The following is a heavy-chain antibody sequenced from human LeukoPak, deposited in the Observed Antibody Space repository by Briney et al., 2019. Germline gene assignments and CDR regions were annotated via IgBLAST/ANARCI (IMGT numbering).Heavy chain of an antibody. CDR3: AKDVVVGATRGHFDY. Sequence: AGGSLRLSCAASGFTFSSYAMSWVRQAPGKGLKGVSAISGSGGSTYYVDSVKGRFTISRDNSKNMLYLQMNSLRAEDTAVYYCAKDVVVGATRGHFDYWGQGTLVTVSS. CDR2: ISGSGGST. J-gene: IGHJ4*02. CDR1: GFTFSSYA. V-gene: IGHV3-23*01. D-gene: IGHD1-26*01.